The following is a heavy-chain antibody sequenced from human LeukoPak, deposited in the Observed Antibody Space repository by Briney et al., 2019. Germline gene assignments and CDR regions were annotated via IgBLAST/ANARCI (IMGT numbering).Heavy chain of an antibody. V-gene: IGHV1-8*01. CDR3: ASDLVGPDDAFDI. J-gene: IGHJ3*02. CDR2: MNPNSGNT. D-gene: IGHD1-26*01. Sequence: VVSVKVSCKASGYTFTSYDINWVRQATGQGLEWMGWMNPNSGNTGYAQKFQGRVTMTRNTSISTAYMELSSLRSEDTAVYYCASDLVGPDDAFDIWGQGTMVTVSS. CDR1: GYTFTSYD.